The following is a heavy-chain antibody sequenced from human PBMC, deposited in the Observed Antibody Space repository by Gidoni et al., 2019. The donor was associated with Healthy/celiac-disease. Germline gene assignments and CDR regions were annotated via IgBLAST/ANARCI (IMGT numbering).Heavy chain of an antibody. Sequence: QVHLQQWGAGLLKPSETLSLTCAVYCGSFSGYYWSWIRQPPGKGLEWIGEINHSGSTNNNPSLKSRVTISVDTNKNQFALKLSSVTAADTAVYYCARETVDVTTWDPFDYWGQGTLVTVSS. D-gene: IGHD4-17*01. CDR2: INHSGST. J-gene: IGHJ4*02. CDR1: CGSFSGYY. V-gene: IGHV4-34*01. CDR3: ARETVDVTTWDPFDY.